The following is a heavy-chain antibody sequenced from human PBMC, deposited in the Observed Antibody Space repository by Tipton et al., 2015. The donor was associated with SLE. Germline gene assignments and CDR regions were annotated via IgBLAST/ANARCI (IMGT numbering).Heavy chain of an antibody. CDR3: ARDPCRTGKDDALEI. D-gene: IGHD3/OR15-3a*01. V-gene: IGHV3-11*01. CDR1: GFTFSDYY. J-gene: IGHJ3*02. Sequence: SLRLSCAASGFTFSDYYMTWIRQAPGKGLEWISYISNTGHTISYADSVKGRFTISRDNALNSLYLQMSSLRVEDTAVYFCARDPCRTGKDDALEIWGQGTVVTVTS. CDR2: ISNTGHTI.